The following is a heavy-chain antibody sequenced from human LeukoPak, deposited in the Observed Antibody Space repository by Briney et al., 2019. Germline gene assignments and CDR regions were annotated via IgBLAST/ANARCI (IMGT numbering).Heavy chain of an antibody. Sequence: SETLSLTCAIYGGSFTDYYCNWIRQPPGKGLEWIGEINHGGSTNYNPSLRSRVTVSVDRSKKQFSLRLSSVTAADTAVYYCARVLVVRGVIYYFDYWGQGTLVTVSS. CDR1: GGSFTDYY. D-gene: IGHD3-10*01. V-gene: IGHV4-34*01. CDR2: INHGGST. CDR3: ARVLVVRGVIYYFDY. J-gene: IGHJ4*02.